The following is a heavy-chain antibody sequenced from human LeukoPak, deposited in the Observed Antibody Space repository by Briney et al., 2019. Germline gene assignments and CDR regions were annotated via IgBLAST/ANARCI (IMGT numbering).Heavy chain of an antibody. D-gene: IGHD3-3*01. J-gene: IGHJ4*02. CDR3: ARFLNYDFFSGYGDY. CDR1: GYRFTNYW. V-gene: IGHV5-51*01. Sequence: GASLKISCQGSGYRFTNYWIGWVRQMPGKGVEWMGINYPGDSETRYSPSFQGQVTISADKSTSTAYLQWGSLKASDTAMYYCARFLNYDFFSGYGDYWGQGILVTVSS. CDR2: NYPGDSET.